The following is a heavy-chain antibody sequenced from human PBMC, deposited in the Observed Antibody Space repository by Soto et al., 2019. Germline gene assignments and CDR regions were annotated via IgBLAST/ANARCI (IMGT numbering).Heavy chain of an antibody. CDR2: TWYDGSNK. CDR1: GFTFSSYG. CDR3: ARDRQYGSGYGMDV. D-gene: IGHD3-10*01. Sequence: QVRLVESGGGVVQPGRSLRLSCAASGFTFSSYGMHWVRQAPGKGLEWVAVTWYDGSNKYYADSVKGRFTISRDNSKNTLYLQMNSLRAEDTAVYYGARDRQYGSGYGMDVWGQGTTVTVSS. J-gene: IGHJ6*02. V-gene: IGHV3-33*01.